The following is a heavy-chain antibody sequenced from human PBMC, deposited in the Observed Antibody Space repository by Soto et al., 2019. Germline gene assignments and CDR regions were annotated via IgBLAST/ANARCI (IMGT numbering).Heavy chain of an antibody. Sequence: GGSLRLSCAAAGFTFSSYAMSWVRQAPGKGLEWVSAISGSGGSTYYADSVKGRFTISRDNSKNTLYLQMNSLRAEDTAVYYCAKEVRYYYGSGSYYNVYFDYWGQGTLVTVSS. CDR2: ISGSGGST. D-gene: IGHD3-10*01. J-gene: IGHJ4*02. V-gene: IGHV3-23*01. CDR3: AKEVRYYYGSGSYYNVYFDY. CDR1: GFTFSSYA.